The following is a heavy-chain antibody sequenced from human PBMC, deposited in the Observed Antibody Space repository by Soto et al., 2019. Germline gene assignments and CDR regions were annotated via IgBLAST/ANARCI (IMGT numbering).Heavy chain of an antibody. CDR1: GYTFTHYY. J-gene: IGHJ4*02. CDR2: INPTGGST. CDR3: ATAVNSAMAFDY. V-gene: IGHV1-46*01. D-gene: IGHD5-18*01. Sequence: QVQLVQSGAEVKKPGASVKVSCKASGYTFTHYYIHWVRQAPGQGLEWMGIINPTGGSTTYAQKFRAGLTMTRDTSTSTVYLDLSSLRAEGSAVYYCATAVNSAMAFDYWGQGTLVTVSS.